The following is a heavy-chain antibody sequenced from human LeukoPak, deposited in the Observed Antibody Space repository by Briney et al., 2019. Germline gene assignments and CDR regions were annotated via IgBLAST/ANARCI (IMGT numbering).Heavy chain of an antibody. Sequence: TGGSLRLSCAASGFTFSSYAMSWVRQAPGKGLEWVSAISGSGGSTYYADSVKGRFTISRDNSKNTLYLQMNSLRAEDTAVYYCAKDGSHAKPPVAGYYFDYWGQGTLVTVSS. CDR2: ISGSGGST. J-gene: IGHJ4*02. V-gene: IGHV3-23*01. CDR3: AKDGSHAKPPVAGYYFDY. CDR1: GFTFSSYA. D-gene: IGHD6-19*01.